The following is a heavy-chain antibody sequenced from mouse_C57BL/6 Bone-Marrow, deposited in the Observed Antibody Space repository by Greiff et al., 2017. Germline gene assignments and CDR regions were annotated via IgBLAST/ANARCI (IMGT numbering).Heavy chain of an antibody. CDR3: ARGYYDSWFAY. V-gene: IGHV5-17*01. D-gene: IGHD2-4*01. CDR1: GFTFSDYG. CDR2: ISSGSSTI. Sequence: DVMLVESGGGLVKPGGSLKLSCAASGFTFSDYGMHWVRQAPEKGLEWVAYISSGSSTIYYADTVKGRFTISRDNAKNTLFLQMTSLRSEDTAMYYCARGYYDSWFAYWGQGTLVTVSA. J-gene: IGHJ3*01.